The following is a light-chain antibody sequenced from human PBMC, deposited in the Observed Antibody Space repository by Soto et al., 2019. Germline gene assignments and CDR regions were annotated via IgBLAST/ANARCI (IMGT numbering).Light chain of an antibody. J-gene: IGLJ2*01. V-gene: IGLV2-14*03. CDR1: SSDVGGYKY. Sequence: QSALTQPASVSGSPGQSITISCTGTSSDVGGYKYVSWYQQHPGKAPKLMIYDNDKRPSGIPDRFSGSKSGTSATLGITGLQAGDEADYYCGTWDSSLTVAVFGGGTQLTVL. CDR3: GTWDSSLTVAV. CDR2: DND.